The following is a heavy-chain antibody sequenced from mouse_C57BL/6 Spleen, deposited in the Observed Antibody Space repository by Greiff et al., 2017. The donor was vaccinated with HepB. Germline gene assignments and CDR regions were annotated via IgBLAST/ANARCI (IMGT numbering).Heavy chain of an antibody. V-gene: IGHV1-62-2*01. CDR2: FYPGSGSI. Sequence: QVQLKESGAELVKPGASVKLSCKASGYTFTEYTIHWVKQRSGQGLEWIGWFYPGSGSIKYNEKFKDKATLTADKSSSTVYMELSRLTSEDSAVYFCARHEDKILYYGNVYFDYWGQGTTLTVSS. D-gene: IGHD2-1*01. J-gene: IGHJ2*01. CDR3: ARHEDKILYYGNVYFDY. CDR1: GYTFTEYT.